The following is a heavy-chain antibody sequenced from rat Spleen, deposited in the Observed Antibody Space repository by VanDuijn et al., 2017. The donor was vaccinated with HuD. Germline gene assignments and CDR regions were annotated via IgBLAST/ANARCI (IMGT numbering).Heavy chain of an antibody. D-gene: IGHD1-1*01. CDR1: GFSLTSYH. CDR2: IWTGGST. Sequence: QVQLKESGPGLVQPSQTLSLTCTVSGFSLTSYHVSWVRQPPGKGLEWMGVIWTGGSTAYNSLLKSRLSISRDTSKSQVFLKMNNLRSEDTAMYYCASGGSGGLNWFAYWGQGTLVTVSS. V-gene: IGHV2-43*01. J-gene: IGHJ3*01. CDR3: ASGGSGGLNWFAY.